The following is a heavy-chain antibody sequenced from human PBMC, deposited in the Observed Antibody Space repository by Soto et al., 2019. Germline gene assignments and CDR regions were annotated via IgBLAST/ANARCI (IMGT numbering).Heavy chain of an antibody. D-gene: IGHD3-22*01. CDR1: GGTFSSYA. Sequence: GASVKVSCKASGGTFSSYAISWVRQAPGQGLEWMGGIIPIFGTANYAQKFQGRVTITADESTSTAYMELSSLRSEDTAVYYCARSSLGYLLGRDDNRYREGLATYYYYGMDVWGQGTTVTVSS. J-gene: IGHJ6*02. V-gene: IGHV1-69*13. CDR3: ARSSLGYLLGRDDNRYREGLATYYYYGMDV. CDR2: IIPIFGTA.